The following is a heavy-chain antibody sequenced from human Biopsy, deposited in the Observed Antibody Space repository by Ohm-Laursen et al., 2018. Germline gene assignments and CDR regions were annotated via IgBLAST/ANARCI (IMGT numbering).Heavy chain of an antibody. D-gene: IGHD4-23*01. CDR3: ARGSNEYGGLYFPH. CDR2: ISHTGYT. J-gene: IGHJ1*01. Sequence: SDTLSLTCTVSGGSFTGHCWPWIRQPPGKGLEWIGHISHTGYTSYKSSLKSRVTISLDTSRKHFSLRLTSLAAADTAVYYCARGSNEYGGLYFPHWGQGTLVTVSS. CDR1: GGSFTGHC. V-gene: IGHV4-59*11.